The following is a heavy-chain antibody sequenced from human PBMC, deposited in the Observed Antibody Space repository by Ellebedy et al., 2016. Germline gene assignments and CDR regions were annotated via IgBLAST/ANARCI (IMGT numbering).Heavy chain of an antibody. CDR1: GFMFSSYV. Sequence: GGSLRLSXEASGFMFSSYVMNWVRQTPEKGLEWVSSISRSGGSTNDADSVKGRFTISRDNSKNSLSLQMDSLRAEDTAVYYCARQPYSGWFNPWGQGTLVTVSS. D-gene: IGHD3-16*01. CDR2: ISRSGGST. CDR3: ARQPYSGWFNP. J-gene: IGHJ5*02. V-gene: IGHV3-23*01.